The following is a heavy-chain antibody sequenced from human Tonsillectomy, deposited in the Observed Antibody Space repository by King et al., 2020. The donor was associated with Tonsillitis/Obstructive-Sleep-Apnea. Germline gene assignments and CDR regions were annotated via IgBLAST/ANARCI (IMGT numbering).Heavy chain of an antibody. V-gene: IGHV1-46*01. J-gene: IGHJ3*02. CDR1: GYTFSSYY. Sequence: GQLVQSGAEVKKPGASVKVSCKTSGYTFSSYYMHWVRQAPGQGLEWMGIINPSGDSTSYAQKFQGRVTMTRDTSTSTVYMELSSLRSEDTAEYYCAREESRDAFDIWGQGTMVTVSS. CDR3: AREESRDAFDI. CDR2: INPSGDST.